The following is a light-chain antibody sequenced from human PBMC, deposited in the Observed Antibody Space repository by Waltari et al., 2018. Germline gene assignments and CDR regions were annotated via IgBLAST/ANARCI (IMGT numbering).Light chain of an antibody. J-gene: IGKJ5*01. CDR1: QSVLYSSNNKNY. CDR2: WAS. Sequence: DIVMTQSPDSLAVSLGERATINCKSSQSVLYSSNNKNYLAWYQQKPGQPPKLLIYWASTRESGFPDRFSGSGSGTDFTLTISSLQAEDVAVYYCQQYYSTPPLTFGQGTRLEIK. V-gene: IGKV4-1*01. CDR3: QQYYSTPPLT.